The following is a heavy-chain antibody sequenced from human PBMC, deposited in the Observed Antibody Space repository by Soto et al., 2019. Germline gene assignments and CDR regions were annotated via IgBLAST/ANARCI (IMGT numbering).Heavy chain of an antibody. CDR2: IWYDGSNK. Sequence: QVPLVESGGGVVQPGRSLRLSCAASGFTFSSYGMHWVRQAPGKGLEWVAVIWYDGSNKYYADSVKGRFTISRDNSKNTLYLQMNSLRAEDTAVYYCARDGYSSGWYSGLDAFDIWGQGTMVTVSS. CDR1: GFTFSSYG. V-gene: IGHV3-33*01. CDR3: ARDGYSSGWYSGLDAFDI. J-gene: IGHJ3*02. D-gene: IGHD6-19*01.